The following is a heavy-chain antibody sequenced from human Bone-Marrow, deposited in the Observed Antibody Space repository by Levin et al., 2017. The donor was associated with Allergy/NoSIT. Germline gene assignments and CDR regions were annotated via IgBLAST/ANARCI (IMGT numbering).Heavy chain of an antibody. V-gene: IGHV1-18*01. Sequence: ASVKVSCKASGYTFTSYGISWVRQAPGQGLEWMGWISAYNGNTNYAQKLQGRVTMTTDTSTSTAYMELRSLRSDDTAVYYCARDPVATFGELLYTIDYWGQGTLVTVSS. CDR2: ISAYNGNT. J-gene: IGHJ4*02. D-gene: IGHD3-10*01. CDR1: GYTFTSYG. CDR3: ARDPVATFGELLYTIDY.